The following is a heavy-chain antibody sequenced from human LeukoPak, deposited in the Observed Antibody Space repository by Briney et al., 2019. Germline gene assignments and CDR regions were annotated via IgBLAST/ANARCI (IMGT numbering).Heavy chain of an antibody. Sequence: SETLSLTCAVYGGSFSGYYWSWIRQPPGKGLEWIGEINHSGSTNYNPSLKSRVTISVDTSKNQFSLKLSSVTAADTAVYYCARAPYFWSPNYFDYWGRGTLVTVSS. CDR2: INHSGST. CDR1: GGSFSGYY. V-gene: IGHV4-34*01. J-gene: IGHJ4*02. CDR3: ARAPYFWSPNYFDY. D-gene: IGHD2/OR15-2a*01.